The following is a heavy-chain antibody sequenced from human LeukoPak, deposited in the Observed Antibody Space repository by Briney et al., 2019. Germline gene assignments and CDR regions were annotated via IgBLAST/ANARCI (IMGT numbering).Heavy chain of an antibody. Sequence: GESLRLSCAASGFTFDDYAMHWVRQAPGKGLEWVSGISWNSGSIGYADSVKGRFTISRDDAKNSLYLQMNSLRAEDTALYYCAKVNGFGELYYFDYWGQGTLVTVSS. D-gene: IGHD3-10*01. CDR2: ISWNSGSI. CDR1: GFTFDDYA. V-gene: IGHV3-9*01. J-gene: IGHJ4*02. CDR3: AKVNGFGELYYFDY.